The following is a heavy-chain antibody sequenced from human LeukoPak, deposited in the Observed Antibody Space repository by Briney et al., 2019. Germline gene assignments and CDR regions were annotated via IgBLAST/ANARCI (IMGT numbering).Heavy chain of an antibody. D-gene: IGHD6-19*01. CDR2: ISAYNGNT. J-gene: IGHJ6*03. CDR3: ARDLGIAVANYYYYYMDV. Sequence: GASVKVSCKASGYTFTSYGISWVRQAPGQGLEWMGWISAYNGNTNYAQKLQGRVTMTTDTSTSTAYVELRSLRSDDTAVYYCARDLGIAVANYYYYYMDVWGKGTTVTVSS. CDR1: GYTFTSYG. V-gene: IGHV1-18*01.